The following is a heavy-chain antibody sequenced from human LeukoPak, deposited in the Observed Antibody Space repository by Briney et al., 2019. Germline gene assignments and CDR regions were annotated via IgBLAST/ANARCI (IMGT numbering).Heavy chain of an antibody. V-gene: IGHV3-23*01. J-gene: IGHJ4*02. D-gene: IGHD1-26*01. CDR2: ISGSGGST. CDR3: ARASSGTYSETDY. CDR1: GFTFSSYA. Sequence: GGSLRLSCAASGFTFSSYAMSWVRQAPGKGLEWVSAISGSGGSTYYADSVKCRFTISRDNSKNTLYLQMNSLRVEDTAVYYCARASSGTYSETDYWGQGTLVTVSS.